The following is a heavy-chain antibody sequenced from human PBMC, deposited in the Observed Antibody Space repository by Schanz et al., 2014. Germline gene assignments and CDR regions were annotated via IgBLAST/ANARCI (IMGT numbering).Heavy chain of an antibody. J-gene: IGHJ4*02. CDR2: IWYDGNNK. CDR1: GFAFNNYG. V-gene: IGHV3-33*06. D-gene: IGHD3-22*01. CDR3: AKDAAYYDSVIFPDH. Sequence: VPLVESGGGVVQPGRSLRLSCAASGFAFNNYGMHWVRQAPGKGLEWVAIIWYDGNNKKYADSVKGRFTISRDNSKNTLYLQMNSLRAEDTAIYFCAKDAAYYDSVIFPDHWGQGTLVTVSS.